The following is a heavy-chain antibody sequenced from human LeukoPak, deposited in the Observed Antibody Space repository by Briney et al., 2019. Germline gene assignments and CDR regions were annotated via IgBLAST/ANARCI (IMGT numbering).Heavy chain of an antibody. Sequence: ASVKVSGKASGYTFTGYYMHWVRQAPGQGLEWMGWINPNSGGTSFAQKFQGRVTMTRDTSISTAYMELTRLRSDDTAVYYCARDSSGWVDYWGQGTLVTVSS. J-gene: IGHJ4*02. CDR3: ARDSSGWVDY. CDR2: INPNSGGT. CDR1: GYTFTGYY. D-gene: IGHD6-19*01. V-gene: IGHV1-2*02.